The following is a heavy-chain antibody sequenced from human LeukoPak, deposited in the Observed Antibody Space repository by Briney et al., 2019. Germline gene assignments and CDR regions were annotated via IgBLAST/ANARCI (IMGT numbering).Heavy chain of an antibody. CDR3: AKDLRSGWYGHDY. CDR1: GFTFSSYA. CDR2: ISGSGGST. V-gene: IGHV3-23*01. D-gene: IGHD6-19*01. Sequence: PGGSLRLSCTASGFTFSSYAMSWVRQAPGKGLEWVSAISGSGGSTYYADSVKGRFTISRDNSKNTLYLQMNSLRAEDTAVYYCAKDLRSGWYGHDYWGQGTLVTVSS. J-gene: IGHJ4*02.